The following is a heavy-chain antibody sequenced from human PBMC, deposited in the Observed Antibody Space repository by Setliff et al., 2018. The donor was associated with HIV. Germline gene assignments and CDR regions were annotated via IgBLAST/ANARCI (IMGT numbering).Heavy chain of an antibody. CDR1: GYDFGFHY. CDR2: INPNAGST. J-gene: IGHJ2*01. Sequence: ASVKVSCKSSGYDFGFHYVHWVRQAPGQGFDWMGVINPNAGSTTYADRFQGRVTMTRDASTRTVYMELSRLRSGDTAVYYCAQSGQLGLWGRGTLVTVSS. D-gene: IGHD5-18*01. V-gene: IGHV1-46*01. CDR3: AQSGQLGL.